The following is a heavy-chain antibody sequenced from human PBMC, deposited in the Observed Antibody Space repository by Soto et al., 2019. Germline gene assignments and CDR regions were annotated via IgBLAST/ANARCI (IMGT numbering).Heavy chain of an antibody. D-gene: IGHD2-15*01. CDR1: GGSISSYY. J-gene: IGHJ4*02. CDR3: ARRYGGSLDV. CDR2: IYYSGST. Sequence: PSETLSLTCTVSGGSISSYYWSWIRQPPGKGLEWIGYIYYSGSTNYNPSLKSRVTISVDTSKNQFSLKVSSVTVADTAVYYCARRYGGSLDVRGKGTLVTVSS. V-gene: IGHV4-59*08.